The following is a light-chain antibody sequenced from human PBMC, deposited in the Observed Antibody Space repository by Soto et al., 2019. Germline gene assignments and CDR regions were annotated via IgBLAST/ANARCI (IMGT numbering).Light chain of an antibody. CDR1: QSVSSY. V-gene: IGKV1-39*01. CDR3: QQSYRAVT. CDR2: AAS. J-gene: IGKJ1*01. Sequence: DIQITQSPSSLSASVGDRISITCRASQSVSSYLNWYQQKPGKAPRLLIYAASHLQTGVPSRFRGTGSATHFTLTISSLQPEDFATYYCQQSYRAVTFGQGTKVDIK.